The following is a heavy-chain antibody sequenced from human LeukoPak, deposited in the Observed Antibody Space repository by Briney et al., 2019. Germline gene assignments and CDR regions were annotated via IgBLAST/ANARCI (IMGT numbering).Heavy chain of an antibody. J-gene: IGHJ4*02. D-gene: IGHD2-15*01. CDR3: ARVQDEVVVAALDY. Sequence: GGSLRLSCAASGFTFSSYAMSWVRQAPGKGLEWVSSISSSSYIYYADSVKGRFTISRDNAKNSLYLQMNSLRAEDTAVYYCARVQDEVVVAALDYWGQGTLVTVSS. CDR2: ISSSSYI. V-gene: IGHV3-21*01. CDR1: GFTFSSYA.